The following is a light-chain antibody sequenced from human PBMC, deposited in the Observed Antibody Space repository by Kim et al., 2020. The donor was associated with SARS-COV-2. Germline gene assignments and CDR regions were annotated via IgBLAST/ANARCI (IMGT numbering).Light chain of an antibody. Sequence: QRVTFSGTGSSSNIGAGYDVQWYQQFPGTAPKLLIYGNKNRPSGVPDRFSGSKSGTSASLAITGLQAEDEADYYCQSYDSSPSGWVFGGGTQLTVL. CDR3: QSYDSSPSGWV. CDR2: GNK. J-gene: IGLJ3*02. CDR1: SSNIGAGYD. V-gene: IGLV1-40*01.